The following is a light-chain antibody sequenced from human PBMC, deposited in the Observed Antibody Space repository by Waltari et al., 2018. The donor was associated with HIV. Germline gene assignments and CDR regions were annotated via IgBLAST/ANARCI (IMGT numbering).Light chain of an antibody. CDR3: CAYAGGLE. CDR2: EDN. Sequence: QSALTQPASVSGSPGQSITIPCTGTRSDTGNYNLVSWYQLYPGKAPKLIIYEDNKRPSGVSNRFSGSKSADTASLTISGLQAEDEADYYCCAYAGGLEFGGGTKLTVL. CDR1: RSDTGNYNL. V-gene: IGLV2-23*01. J-gene: IGLJ2*01.